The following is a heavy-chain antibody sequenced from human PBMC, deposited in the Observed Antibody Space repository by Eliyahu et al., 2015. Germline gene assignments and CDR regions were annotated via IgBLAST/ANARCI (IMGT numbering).Heavy chain of an antibody. V-gene: IGHV4-59*01. Sequence: QVQLQESGPGLVKPSETLSLTCTXSXXSISSYYWSWIXQPPGKGLEWIGYIYYSGSTNYNPSLKSRVTISVDTSKNQFSLKLSSVTAADTAVYYCARDGHYYDSSGYYFLLYDYWGQGTLVTVSS. CDR3: ARDGHYYDSSGYYFLLYDY. CDR1: XXSISSYY. D-gene: IGHD3-22*01. J-gene: IGHJ4*02. CDR2: IYYSGST.